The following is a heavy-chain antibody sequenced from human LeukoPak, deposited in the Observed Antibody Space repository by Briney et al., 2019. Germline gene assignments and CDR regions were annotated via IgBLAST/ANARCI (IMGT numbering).Heavy chain of an antibody. CDR2: ISGSGGST. D-gene: IGHD3-9*01. CDR3: AKDPTLDSEFDY. V-gene: IGHV3-23*01. Sequence: PGRSLRLSCAASGFTFSSYAMSWVRQAPGKGLEWVSAISGSGGSTYYADSVKGRFTISRDNSKNTLYLQMNSLRAEDTAVYYCAKDPTLDSEFDYWGQGTLVTVSS. CDR1: GFTFSSYA. J-gene: IGHJ4*02.